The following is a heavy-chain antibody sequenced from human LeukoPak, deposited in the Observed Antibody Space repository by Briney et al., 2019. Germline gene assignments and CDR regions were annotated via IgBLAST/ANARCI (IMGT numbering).Heavy chain of an antibody. Sequence: SVKVSCTASGGTFSSYAISWVRQAPGQGLEWMGGIIPIFGTANYAQKFQGRVTITADESTSTAYMELSSLRSEDTAVYYCARDISNDILTGYTGFDPWGQGTLVTVSS. D-gene: IGHD3-9*01. CDR1: GGTFSSYA. J-gene: IGHJ5*02. CDR3: ARDISNDILTGYTGFDP. CDR2: IIPIFGTA. V-gene: IGHV1-69*13.